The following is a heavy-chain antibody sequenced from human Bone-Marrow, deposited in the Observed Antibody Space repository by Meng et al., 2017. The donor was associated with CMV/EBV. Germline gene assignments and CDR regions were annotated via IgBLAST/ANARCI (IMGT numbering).Heavy chain of an antibody. CDR3: ARDHCRCTSCYIGGLFDP. Sequence: ASVKVSCKASGYSFTGYYIHWVRQAPGQGLDWMGWISAYNGNTNYAQKLQGRVTMTTDTPTSTAYIELRSLRSDDTAVYYCARDHCRCTSCYIGGLFDPWGQGTLVTVSS. CDR2: ISAYNGNT. CDR1: GYSFTGYY. V-gene: IGHV1-18*04. D-gene: IGHD2-2*01. J-gene: IGHJ5*02.